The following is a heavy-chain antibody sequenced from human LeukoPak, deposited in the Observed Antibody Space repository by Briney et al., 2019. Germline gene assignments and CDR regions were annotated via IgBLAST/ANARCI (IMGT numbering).Heavy chain of an antibody. J-gene: IGHJ5*02. Sequence: GGSLRLPCAASGFTFSSYWMSWVRQAPGKGLEWVANIKQDGSEKYYVDSVKGRFTISRDNAKNSPYLQMNSLRAEDTAVYYCARDDCSSISCYHNWFDPWGQGTLVTVSS. CDR3: ARDDCSSISCYHNWFDP. CDR2: IKQDGSEK. V-gene: IGHV3-7*01. CDR1: GFTFSSYW. D-gene: IGHD2-2*01.